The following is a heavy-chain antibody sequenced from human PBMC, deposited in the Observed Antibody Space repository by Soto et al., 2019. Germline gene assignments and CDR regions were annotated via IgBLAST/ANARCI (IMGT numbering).Heavy chain of an antibody. CDR2: ISRNRSYI. Sequence: GGSLRLSCAASGFTFNTYWMSWVRQAPGKGLEWVASISRNRSYIHYVDSVKGRFTISRDNAKNSLYLQMNSLRAEDTAVYYCARFVGYCSSTSCSIDYWGQGTLVTVSS. CDR1: GFTFNTYW. J-gene: IGHJ4*02. V-gene: IGHV3-21*01. D-gene: IGHD2-2*01. CDR3: ARFVGYCSSTSCSIDY.